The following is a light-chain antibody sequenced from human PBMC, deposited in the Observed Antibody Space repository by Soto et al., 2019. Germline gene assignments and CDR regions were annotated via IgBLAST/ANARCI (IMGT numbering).Light chain of an antibody. CDR1: NIGSKS. J-gene: IGLJ2*01. V-gene: IGLV3-21*04. CDR2: YDS. Sequence: SYELTQPPSVSVAPGKTARITCGGNNIGSKSVHWYQQKPGQAPVLVIYYDSDQPSGIPERFSGSNSGNTATLTISRVEAGDEADYYCQVWDSSSDPVVFGGGTKLTVL. CDR3: QVWDSSSDPVV.